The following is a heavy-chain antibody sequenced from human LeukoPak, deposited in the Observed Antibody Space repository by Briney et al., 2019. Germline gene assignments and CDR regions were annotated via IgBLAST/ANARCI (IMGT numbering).Heavy chain of an antibody. CDR3: AKDRGRYFNYYYGMDV. CDR2: ISYDGSNK. Sequence: GGSLRLSCAASGFTFSSYGMHWVRQAPGKGLEWVAVISYDGSNKYYADSVKGRFTISRDNSKNTLYLQMNSLRAEDTAVYYCAKDRGRYFNYYYGMDVWGQGTTVTVSS. CDR1: GFTFSSYG. V-gene: IGHV3-30*18. D-gene: IGHD3-9*01. J-gene: IGHJ6*02.